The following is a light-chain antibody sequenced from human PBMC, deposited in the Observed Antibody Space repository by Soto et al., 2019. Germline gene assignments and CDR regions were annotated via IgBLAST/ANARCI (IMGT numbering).Light chain of an antibody. Sequence: IVMTRSPPTLSVSAWEGPALSFMASQSVSILLAWYQQKPGQAPRLLIHGATTRPTGIPARFSGSGSGTEFTLTITSLQSEDFAAYYCQQHNNWPRTLGQGTKVDI. CDR1: QSVSIL. J-gene: IGKJ1*01. CDR2: GAT. V-gene: IGKV3-15*01. CDR3: QQHNNWPRT.